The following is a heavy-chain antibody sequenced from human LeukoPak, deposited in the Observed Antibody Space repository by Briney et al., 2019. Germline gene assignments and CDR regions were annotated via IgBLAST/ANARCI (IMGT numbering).Heavy chain of an antibody. D-gene: IGHD2-15*01. Sequence: SETLSLTCAVYGGSFSGYYWSWIRQPPGKGLEWIGEINHSGSSNYNPSLKSRVTISVDTSKNQFSLKLSSVTAADTAVYYCARGYHCSGGSCYDSSGWDFDYWGQGTLVTVSS. CDR3: ARGYHCSGGSCYDSSGWDFDY. J-gene: IGHJ4*02. V-gene: IGHV4-34*01. CDR2: INHSGSS. CDR1: GGSFSGYY.